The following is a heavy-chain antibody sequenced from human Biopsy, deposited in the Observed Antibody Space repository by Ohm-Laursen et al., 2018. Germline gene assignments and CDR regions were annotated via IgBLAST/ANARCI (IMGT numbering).Heavy chain of an antibody. CDR2: ISHTGYT. D-gene: IGHD4-23*01. CDR3: ARGSNEYGGLYFPH. Sequence: GTLSLTCTVSGGSFTGHYWTWIRRPPGKGLEWIGHISHTGYTSYKSSLKSRVTISLDTSRKHFSLRLTSLAAADTAVYYCARGSNEYGGLYFPHWGQGTLVTFSS. V-gene: IGHV4-59*11. CDR1: GGSFTGHY. J-gene: IGHJ1*01.